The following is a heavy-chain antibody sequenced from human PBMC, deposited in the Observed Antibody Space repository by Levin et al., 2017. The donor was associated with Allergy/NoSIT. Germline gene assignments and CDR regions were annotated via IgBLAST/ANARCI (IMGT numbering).Heavy chain of an antibody. Sequence: GGSLRLSCTASGFRFDDYAMYWVRQAPGKGLEWVSGITWNSGDREYADSVKGRFTIARDNAKNSLYLQMNSLRAEDTALYYCIKGQGSSEYYAMDVWGQGTTVTVSS. CDR1: GFRFDDYA. D-gene: IGHD6-6*01. CDR3: IKGQGSSEYYAMDV. CDR2: ITWNSGDR. V-gene: IGHV3-9*01. J-gene: IGHJ6*02.